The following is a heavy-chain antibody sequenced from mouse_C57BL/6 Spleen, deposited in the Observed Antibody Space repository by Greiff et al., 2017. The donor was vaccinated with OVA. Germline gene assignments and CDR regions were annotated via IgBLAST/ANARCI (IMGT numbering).Heavy chain of an antibody. Sequence: QVQLQQPGAELVRPGTSVKLSCKASGYTFTSYWMHWVKPRPGQGLEWIGVIDPSDSYTNYNQKFKGKATLTVDTSSSTAYMQLSSLTSEDSAVYYCARWYYFDYWGQGTTLTVSS. CDR1: GYTFTSYW. CDR2: IDPSDSYT. CDR3: ARWYYFDY. J-gene: IGHJ2*01. V-gene: IGHV1-59*01.